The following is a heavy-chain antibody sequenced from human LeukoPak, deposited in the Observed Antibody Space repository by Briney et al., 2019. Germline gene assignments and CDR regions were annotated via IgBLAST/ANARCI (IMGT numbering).Heavy chain of an antibody. CDR3: GRSGRYRPSDL. Sequence: GGSLRLSCAASEFTFSNYAMSWVRQAPGKGLEWVGRTRNKANSYTTEYAASVKGRFTISRDDPKNLLYLQMNSPKSEDTAVYYCGRSGRYRPSDLWGQGTLVTVSS. CDR1: EFTFSNYA. D-gene: IGHD1-26*01. CDR2: TRNKANSYTT. J-gene: IGHJ5*02. V-gene: IGHV3-72*01.